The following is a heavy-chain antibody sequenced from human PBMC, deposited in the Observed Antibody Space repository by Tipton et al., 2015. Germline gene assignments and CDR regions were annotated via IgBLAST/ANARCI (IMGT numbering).Heavy chain of an antibody. CDR3: ARDGNFCGGVCESAAFDI. Sequence: SLRLSCAASGFTFNSYAMTWVRQAQGKGLEWVSSIRGGGDKAYYAESVKGRVTISRDNSKNTVSLQMNSLRAEDTALYYCARDGNFCGGVCESAAFDIWGQGTMVTVSS. CDR2: IRGGGDKA. J-gene: IGHJ3*02. V-gene: IGHV3-23*01. D-gene: IGHD2-21*02. CDR1: GFTFNSYA.